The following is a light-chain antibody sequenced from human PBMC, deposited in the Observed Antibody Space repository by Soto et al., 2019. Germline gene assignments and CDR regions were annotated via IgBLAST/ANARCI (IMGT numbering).Light chain of an antibody. Sequence: QSVLTQPPSVSGAPGQRVTISCTGSSSNIGAGYDVHWYQQHPGTAHKLLIYGNSNRPSGVPDRFSGSKSGTSASLAITGLQAEDEADYYCQSYDSSLSGSVFGGGTKVTVL. CDR2: GNS. CDR1: SSNIGAGYD. J-gene: IGLJ2*01. V-gene: IGLV1-40*01. CDR3: QSYDSSLSGSV.